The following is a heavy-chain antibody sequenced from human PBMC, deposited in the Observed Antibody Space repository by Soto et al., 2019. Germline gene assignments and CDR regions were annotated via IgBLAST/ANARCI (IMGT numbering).Heavy chain of an antibody. V-gene: IGHV3-30*18. D-gene: IGHD6-13*01. J-gene: IGHJ4*02. Sequence: PGGSLRLSCAASGFTFSSYSINWVRQAPGKGLEWVAVISYDGSSKYYGDSVKGRFNISRDNPKNTLYLQMNSLRAEDTAVYYCAKRAAGTSFDYWGQGTLVTVSS. CDR1: GFTFSSYS. CDR2: ISYDGSSK. CDR3: AKRAAGTSFDY.